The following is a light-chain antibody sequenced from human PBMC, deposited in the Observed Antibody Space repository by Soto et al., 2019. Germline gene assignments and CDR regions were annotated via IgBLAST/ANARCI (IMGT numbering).Light chain of an antibody. CDR1: QFISNS. Sequence: MTQSPATRSASAGERVTISCRASQFISNSLAWYQQKPGQAPRLLIYGSSTRAAGIPDRFSGSGSGTGFTLTISSLEPEDFAVYYCQQYVSSPRTFGQGTKVDIK. J-gene: IGKJ1*01. CDR3: QQYVSSPRT. CDR2: GSS. V-gene: IGKV3D-15*01.